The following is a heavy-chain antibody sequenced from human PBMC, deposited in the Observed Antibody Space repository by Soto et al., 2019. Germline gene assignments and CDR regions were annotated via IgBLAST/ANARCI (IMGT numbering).Heavy chain of an antibody. Sequence: SETLSLTCAVYGGSFSGYLLNWIRQTPGKGLEWIGKVNHNGRNNYNPSPKSRVTISLDMSKNQISLKSTSVTAADTAVYYCARGGRSDWQVALDFWGQGTMVTVSS. J-gene: IGHJ3*01. D-gene: IGHD6-19*01. CDR1: GGSFSGYL. V-gene: IGHV4-34*01. CDR3: ARGGRSDWQVALDF. CDR2: VNHNGRN.